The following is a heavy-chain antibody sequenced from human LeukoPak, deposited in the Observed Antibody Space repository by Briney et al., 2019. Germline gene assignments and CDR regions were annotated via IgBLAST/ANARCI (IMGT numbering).Heavy chain of an antibody. J-gene: IGHJ6*04. CDR2: IYHSGST. CDR3: ARDVGARAPNV. CDR1: GGSISSNNW. Sequence: PSGTLSLTCVVSGGSISSNNWWNWVRQPPGKGLEWIGEIYHSGSTNYNASLKSRVTILVDKTKNQLSLKLTSVTAADTAVYYCARDVGARAPNVWGKGTTVTVSS. V-gene: IGHV4-4*02.